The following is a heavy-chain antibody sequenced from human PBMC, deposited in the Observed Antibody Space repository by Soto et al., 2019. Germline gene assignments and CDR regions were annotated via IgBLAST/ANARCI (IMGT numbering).Heavy chain of an antibody. CDR2: IIPIFGTA. D-gene: IGHD2-15*01. CDR1: GGTCSSYA. V-gene: IGHV1-69*13. J-gene: IGHJ6*02. Sequence: SVKVSCKASGGTCSSYAISWVRQAPGQGLEWMGGIIPIFGTANYAQKFQGRVTITADESTSTAYMELSSLRSEDTAVYYCARDPGIVVVVAAKLNYYYGMDVWGQGTTVTVSS. CDR3: ARDPGIVVVVAAKLNYYYGMDV.